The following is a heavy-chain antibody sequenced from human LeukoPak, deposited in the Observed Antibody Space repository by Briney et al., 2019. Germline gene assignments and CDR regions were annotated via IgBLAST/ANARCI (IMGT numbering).Heavy chain of an antibody. CDR1: GFTFSSHN. CDR2: ISSSSSTI. J-gene: IGHJ3*01. V-gene: IGHV3-48*04. CDR3: ARVTTKPNIAAAGTV. D-gene: IGHD6-13*01. Sequence: GGSLRLSCAASGFTFSSHNMNWVRQAPGKGLEWVSYISSSSSTIHYADSVKGRFTISRDNAKNSLYLQMDSLRAEDTAVYYCARVTTKPNIAAAGTVWGQGTMVTVSS.